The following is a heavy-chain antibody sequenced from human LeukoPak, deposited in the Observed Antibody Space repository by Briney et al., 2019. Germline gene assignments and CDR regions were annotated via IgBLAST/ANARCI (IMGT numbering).Heavy chain of an antibody. V-gene: IGHV4-59*08. CDR1: GGSISSYY. Sequence: SETLSLTCTVSGGSISSYYWSWIRQPPGKGLEGIGYIYYSGSTNYNPSLKRRVTISVDTSKNQFSLKLSSVTAADTAVYYCARGYSYGYGWFNPWGQGTLVTVSS. CDR2: IYYSGST. J-gene: IGHJ5*02. CDR3: ARGYSYGYGWFNP. D-gene: IGHD5-18*01.